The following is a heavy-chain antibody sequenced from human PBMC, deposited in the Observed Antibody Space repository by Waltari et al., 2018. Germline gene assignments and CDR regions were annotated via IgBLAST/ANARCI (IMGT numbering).Heavy chain of an antibody. CDR1: GGSISSYN. J-gene: IGHJ3*02. Sequence: QVQLQESGPGLVKASETLSLTCTVPGGSISSYNWNWIRQPPGKGLEWIGHISHSGSTNYSPSLKSRVTILEDTSQNQFSLKLSSVTAADTAVYYCARGFGSRRAFDIWGLGTRVTVSS. CDR2: ISHSGST. V-gene: IGHV4-59*01. CDR3: ARGFGSRRAFDI. D-gene: IGHD3-10*01.